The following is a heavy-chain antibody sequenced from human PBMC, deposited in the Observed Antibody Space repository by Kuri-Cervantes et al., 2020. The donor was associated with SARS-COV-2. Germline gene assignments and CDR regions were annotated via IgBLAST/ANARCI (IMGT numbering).Heavy chain of an antibody. D-gene: IGHD4-17*01. CDR1: GYTFTSYG. J-gene: IGHJ4*02. CDR2: ISAYNGNT. V-gene: IGHV1-18*01. CDR3: ASWGRDMTTVTWVYY. Sequence: ASVKVSFKASGYTFTSYGISWVRQAPGQGLEWMRWISAYNGNTNYAQKLQGRVTMTTDTPTRTAYMELRSLRSDDTAVYYCASWGRDMTTVTWVYYWGQGTLVTVSS.